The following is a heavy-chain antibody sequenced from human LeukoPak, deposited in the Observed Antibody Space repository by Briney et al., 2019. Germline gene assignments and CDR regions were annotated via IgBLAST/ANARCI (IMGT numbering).Heavy chain of an antibody. CDR2: IYYSGST. CDR1: GGSISSYY. V-gene: IGHV4-59*08. CDR3: ARRRGYSYDNWYFDL. Sequence: SETLSLTCTVSGGSISSYYWSWIRQPPGKGLEWIGYIYYSGSTDYNPSLKSRVTISVDTSKNQFSLKLSSVTAADTAVYYCARRRGYSYDNWYFDLWGRGTLVTVSS. J-gene: IGHJ2*01. D-gene: IGHD5-18*01.